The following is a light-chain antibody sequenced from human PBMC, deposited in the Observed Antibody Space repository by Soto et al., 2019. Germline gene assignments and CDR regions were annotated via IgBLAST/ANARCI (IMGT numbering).Light chain of an antibody. V-gene: IGKV1-33*01. CDR3: QQYSNLIT. J-gene: IGKJ5*01. CDR1: QDVSNY. CDR2: DAS. Sequence: IQMTQSPSSLSASVGDRVTITFQASQDVSNYLNWYQQKLGKAPKLLIYDASNLETGVPSRFSGSGSGTYFSFTISSLQPEDFATYYCQQYSNLITFGQGTRLEI.